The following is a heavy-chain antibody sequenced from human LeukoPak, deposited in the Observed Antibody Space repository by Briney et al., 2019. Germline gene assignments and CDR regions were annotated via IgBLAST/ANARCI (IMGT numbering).Heavy chain of an antibody. Sequence: PSEILSLTRAVSGYSLGSGFYCGWVRQPPGKGLEWIGNMYHTGTIYYNPSLRSRLTISEDTSKSHFSLTVDSVTAADTAVYYCATGRYSGSVDYWGQGILVTVSS. V-gene: IGHV4-38-2*01. CDR3: ATGRYSGSVDY. CDR2: MYHTGTI. J-gene: IGHJ4*02. D-gene: IGHD1-26*01. CDR1: GYSLGSGFY.